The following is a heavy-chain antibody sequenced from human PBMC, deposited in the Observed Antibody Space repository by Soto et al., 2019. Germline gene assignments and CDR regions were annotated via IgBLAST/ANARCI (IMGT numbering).Heavy chain of an antibody. CDR2: ISYDGSNK. Sequence: GGSLRLSCAASGFTFSSYAMHWVRQAPGKGLEWVAVISYDGSNKYYADSVKGRFTISRDNSKNTLYLQINSLRAEDTAVYYCASFFWSGFARVAVADYYYGMDVWGQGTTVTVSS. V-gene: IGHV3-30-3*01. CDR3: ASFFWSGFARVAVADYYYGMDV. D-gene: IGHD3-3*01. CDR1: GFTFSSYA. J-gene: IGHJ6*02.